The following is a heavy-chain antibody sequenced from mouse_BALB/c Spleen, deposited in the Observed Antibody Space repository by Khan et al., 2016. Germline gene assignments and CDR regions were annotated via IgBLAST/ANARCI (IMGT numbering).Heavy chain of an antibody. Sequence: QIQLVQSGPELKKPGETVKISCKASGYTFTNYGMNWVKQAPGKGLKWMGWINTNTGEPTYAEEFKGRFAFSLETYASTAYLQINNLKNEDTATYFCADYYYGSIYYFDYWGQGTTLTVSS. D-gene: IGHD1-1*01. CDR1: GYTFTNYG. J-gene: IGHJ2*01. V-gene: IGHV9-3*02. CDR3: ADYYYGSIYYFDY. CDR2: INTNTGEP.